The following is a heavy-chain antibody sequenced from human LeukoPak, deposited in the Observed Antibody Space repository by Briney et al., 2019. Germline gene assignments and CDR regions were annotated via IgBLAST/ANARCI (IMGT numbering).Heavy chain of an antibody. Sequence: GGSLRLSCAASGFTFSDYYMSWIRQAPGKGAERISYISRSGQTIAYAESVKARFTVPRDNAKNSLFLQMNSLRAEDTAVYYCVRDIFDVVTTYYFDYWGQGTLVTVSS. CDR1: GFTFSDYY. V-gene: IGHV3-11*01. CDR2: ISRSGQTI. D-gene: IGHD4-23*01. CDR3: VRDIFDVVTTYYFDY. J-gene: IGHJ4*02.